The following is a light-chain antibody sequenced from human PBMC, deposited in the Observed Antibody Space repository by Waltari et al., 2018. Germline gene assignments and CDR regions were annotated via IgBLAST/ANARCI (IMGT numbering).Light chain of an antibody. CDR2: WAS. Sequence: DIVMTQSPDSLAVSLGERATINGKPSQTILYSSNNKNYLAWYQQKPRQPPKLLIYWASTRESGVPDRFSGSGSGTDFTLTISSLQAEDVAVYYCQQYYNTPLTFGGGTKVEIK. CDR1: QTILYSSNNKNY. V-gene: IGKV4-1*01. CDR3: QQYYNTPLT. J-gene: IGKJ4*01.